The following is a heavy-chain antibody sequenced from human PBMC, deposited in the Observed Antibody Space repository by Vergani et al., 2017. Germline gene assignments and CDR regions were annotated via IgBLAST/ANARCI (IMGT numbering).Heavy chain of an antibody. Sequence: EVQLVESGGGLVQPGGSLRLSCAASGFIFSIYTMNWVRQAPGKGLEWVSYISGSGNTIYYADAVKGRFTISRDNAKNSLYLKMNSLRAEDTAVYYCARAAYYYERVGGVWGQGTTVTVSS. D-gene: IGHD3-22*01. V-gene: IGHV3-48*01. CDR3: ARAAYYYERVGGV. J-gene: IGHJ6*02. CDR1: GFIFSIYT. CDR2: ISGSGNTI.